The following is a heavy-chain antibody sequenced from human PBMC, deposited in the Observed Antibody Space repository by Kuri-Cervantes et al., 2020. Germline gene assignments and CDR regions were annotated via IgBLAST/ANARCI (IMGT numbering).Heavy chain of an antibody. D-gene: IGHD4-23*01. Sequence: SVKVSCKVSGYTLTELSMHWVRQAPGQGPEWMGGIIPIFRTTNYAQKFQGRLTITADESTSTAYMELSSLRSEDTAVYYCARDSSRWRSFDPWGQGTLVTVSS. V-gene: IGHV1-69*13. CDR3: ARDSSRWRSFDP. CDR1: GYTLTELS. J-gene: IGHJ5*02. CDR2: IIPIFRTT.